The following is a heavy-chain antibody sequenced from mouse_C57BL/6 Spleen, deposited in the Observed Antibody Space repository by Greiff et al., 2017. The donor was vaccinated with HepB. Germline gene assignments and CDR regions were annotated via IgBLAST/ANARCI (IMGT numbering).Heavy chain of an antibody. CDR3: AKASYGNFYAMDY. J-gene: IGHJ4*01. V-gene: IGHV1-7*01. Sequence: QVQLKESGAELAKPGASVKLSCKASGYTFTSYWMHWVKQRPGQGLEWIGYINPSSGYTKYNQKFKDKATLTADKSSSTAYMQLSSLTYEDSAVYYCAKASYGNFYAMDYWGQGTSVTVSS. CDR1: GYTFTSYW. D-gene: IGHD2-10*01. CDR2: INPSSGYT.